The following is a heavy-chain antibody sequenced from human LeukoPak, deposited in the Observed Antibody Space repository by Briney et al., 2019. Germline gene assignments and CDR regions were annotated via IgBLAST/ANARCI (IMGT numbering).Heavy chain of an antibody. V-gene: IGHV4-4*07. J-gene: IGHJ4*02. CDR1: GDSISNYY. CDR3: ARGPPPKFYN. Sequence: SETLSLTCTVSGDSISNYYWSWIRQPAGKGLEWIGRIYTSGSTDYNPSLKSRVTMSVDTSKNQFSLKVSSVTAADTAVYYCARGPPPKFYNWGVGTLVTFSS. CDR2: IYTSGST.